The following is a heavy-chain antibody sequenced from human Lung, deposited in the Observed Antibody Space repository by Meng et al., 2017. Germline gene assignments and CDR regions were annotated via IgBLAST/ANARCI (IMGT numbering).Heavy chain of an antibody. CDR1: GYTLTSYA. CDR2: MNAGNCNT. V-gene: IGHV1-3*01. Sequence: VRLVKAGELGKGPGSSRKVSPKASGYTLTSYAMDCVRQAPGERLEGMGWMNAGNCNTKDSQKFQGRVSITTDSSASTAYMELCSLRSEDTAVYYCARGDYCGGDCYWFDYWGQGTLVTVSS. J-gene: IGHJ4*02. D-gene: IGHD2-21*02. CDR3: ARGDYCGGDCYWFDY.